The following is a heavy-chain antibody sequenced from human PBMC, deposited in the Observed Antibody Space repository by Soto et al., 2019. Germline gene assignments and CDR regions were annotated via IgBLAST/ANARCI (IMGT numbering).Heavy chain of an antibody. D-gene: IGHD6-6*01. Sequence: GGSLRLSCAASGFTFSNARLSWVRQAPGKGLEWVGRIKSKTDGGTTDYTAPVKGRFTISRDDSKNTPYLQMNSLKIEDTAVYYCTTGSTSTKNYWGQGTLVTVSS. CDR1: GFTFSNAR. J-gene: IGHJ4*02. CDR2: IKSKTDGGTT. V-gene: IGHV3-15*01. CDR3: TTGSTSTKNY.